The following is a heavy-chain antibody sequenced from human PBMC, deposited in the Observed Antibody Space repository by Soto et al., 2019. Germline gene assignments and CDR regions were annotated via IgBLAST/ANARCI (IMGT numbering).Heavy chain of an antibody. Sequence: SETLSLTCAVYGGSFSGYYWSWIRQPPGKGLEWIGEINHSGSTNYNPSLKSRVTISVDTSKNQFSLKLSSVTAADTAVYYCARIGQQLVLSFFDYWGQGTLVTVSS. J-gene: IGHJ4*02. V-gene: IGHV4-34*01. CDR2: INHSGST. CDR3: ARIGQQLVLSFFDY. D-gene: IGHD6-13*01. CDR1: GGSFSGYY.